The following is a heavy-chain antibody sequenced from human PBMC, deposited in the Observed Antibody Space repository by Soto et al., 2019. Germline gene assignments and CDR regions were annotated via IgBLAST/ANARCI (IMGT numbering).Heavy chain of an antibody. CDR2: IYYSGST. CDR1: GCSISSYY. CDR3: ARRYGSGFDY. V-gene: IGHV4-59*08. D-gene: IGHD3-10*01. J-gene: IGHJ4*02. Sequence: PSETLSLTCTVSGCSISSYYWSWIRQPPGKGLEWIGYIYYSGSTNYNPSLKSRVTISVDTSKNQFSLKLSSVTAADTAVYYCARRYGSGFDYWGQGTLVTVS.